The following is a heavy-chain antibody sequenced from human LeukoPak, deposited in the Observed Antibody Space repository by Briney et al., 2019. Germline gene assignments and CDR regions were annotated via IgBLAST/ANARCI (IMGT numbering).Heavy chain of an antibody. D-gene: IGHD4-23*01. Sequence: PGGSLRLSCAASGFTFSSYSMNWVRQAPGKGLEWVAVISYDGSNKYYAESVKGRFTISRDNSKSTLYLQMNSLRAEDTAVYYCARESTVVTTGDYWGQGTLVTVSS. J-gene: IGHJ4*02. CDR2: ISYDGSNK. CDR1: GFTFSSYS. V-gene: IGHV3-30*03. CDR3: ARESTVVTTGDY.